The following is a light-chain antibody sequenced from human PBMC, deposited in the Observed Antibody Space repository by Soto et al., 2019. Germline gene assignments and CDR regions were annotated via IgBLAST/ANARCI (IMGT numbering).Light chain of an antibody. J-gene: IGLJ2*01. V-gene: IGLV1-40*01. Sequence: QSVLTQPPSVSGAPGQRVTISCTGSSSNIGAGYDVHWYQQLPGTAPKLLIYVNNNRPSGVPDRFSGSKSGTSASLAITGLQAEDEADYYCQSYDSSLSGYVVFGGGTKLTVL. CDR1: SSNIGAGYD. CDR3: QSYDSSLSGYVV. CDR2: VNN.